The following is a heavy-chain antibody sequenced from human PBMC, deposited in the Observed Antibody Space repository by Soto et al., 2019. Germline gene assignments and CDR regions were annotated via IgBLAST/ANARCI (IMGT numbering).Heavy chain of an antibody. CDR2: ISSSSSYI. Sequence: GGSLRLSCAASGFTFSSYSMNWVRQAPGKGLEWVSSISSSSSYIYYADSVKGRFTISRDNAKNSLYLQMNSLRAEDTAVYYCARSYYYGSGSYYTHPLYYFDYWGQGTLVTVSS. CDR1: GFTFSSYS. J-gene: IGHJ4*02. CDR3: ARSYYYGSGSYYTHPLYYFDY. D-gene: IGHD3-10*01. V-gene: IGHV3-21*01.